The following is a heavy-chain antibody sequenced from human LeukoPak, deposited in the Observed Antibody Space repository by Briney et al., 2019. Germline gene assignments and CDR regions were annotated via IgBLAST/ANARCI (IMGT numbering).Heavy chain of an antibody. J-gene: IGHJ6*03. CDR2: INHSGST. CDR1: GGSFSGYY. V-gene: IGHV4-34*01. Sequence: SETLSLTCAVYGGSFSGYYWSWIRQPPGKGVEWIGEINHSGSTNYNPSLKSRVTISVDTSKNQFSLKLSSVTAADTAVYYCARGSGFSNPYYYYYMDVWGKGTTVTVSS. CDR3: ARGSGFSNPYYYYYMDV. D-gene: IGHD4-11*01.